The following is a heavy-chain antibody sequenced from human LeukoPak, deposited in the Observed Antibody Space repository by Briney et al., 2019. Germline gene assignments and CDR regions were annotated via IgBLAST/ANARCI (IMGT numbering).Heavy chain of an antibody. CDR3: AKADYLDAFDI. Sequence: GRSRRLSCAASGFTFNDYAMHWVRQAPGKGLEWVSGISWNSGSIGYADSVKGRFTISRDNAKNSLYLQMNSLRAEDMALYYCAKADYLDAFDIWGQGTMVTVSS. CDR2: ISWNSGSI. D-gene: IGHD4-11*01. J-gene: IGHJ3*02. CDR1: GFTFNDYA. V-gene: IGHV3-9*03.